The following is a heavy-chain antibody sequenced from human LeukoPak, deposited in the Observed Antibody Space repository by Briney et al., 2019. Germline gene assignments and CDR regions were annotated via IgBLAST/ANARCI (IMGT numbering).Heavy chain of an antibody. J-gene: IGHJ4*02. Sequence: GGSLRLSCAASGFTFSSYGMHWVRQAPGKGLEWVAVISYDGSNKYYADSVKGRFTISRDNSKNTLYLQMNSLRAEDTAVYYCAKEGPNYDYVWGSYRYKRAYYFDYWGQGTLVTVSS. CDR1: GFTFSSYG. CDR2: ISYDGSNK. CDR3: AKEGPNYDYVWGSYRYKRAYYFDY. D-gene: IGHD3-16*02. V-gene: IGHV3-30*18.